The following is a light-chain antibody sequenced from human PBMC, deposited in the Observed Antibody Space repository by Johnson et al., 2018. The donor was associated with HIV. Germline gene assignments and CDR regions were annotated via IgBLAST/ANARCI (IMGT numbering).Light chain of an antibody. J-gene: IGLJ1*01. CDR3: DTWDSSLSGV. V-gene: IGLV1-51*01. Sequence: QSVLTQPPSVSAAPGQKVTISCSGSSSNIGNNYVSWYQQLPGTAPKLLIYDNNKRPSGIPDRFYGSKSGTSATLGITGLQTGDEADYYGDTWDSSLSGVFGTGTKVTVL. CDR2: DNN. CDR1: SSNIGNNY.